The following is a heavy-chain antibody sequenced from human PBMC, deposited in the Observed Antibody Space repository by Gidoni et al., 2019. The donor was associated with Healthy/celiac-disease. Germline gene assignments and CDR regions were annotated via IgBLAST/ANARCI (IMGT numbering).Heavy chain of an antibody. CDR3: AKDSCSSTSCYSSPWYNWFDP. Sequence: QVQLVESGGGVVQPGSSLRLSCAASGFTFSTYVMHWVRQAPGKGLEWVAVISYDGSNKYYADSVKGRFTISRDNSKNTLYLQMNSLRAEDTAVYYCAKDSCSSTSCYSSPWYNWFDPWGQGTLVTVSS. J-gene: IGHJ5*02. CDR2: ISYDGSNK. V-gene: IGHV3-30*18. D-gene: IGHD2-2*01. CDR1: GFTFSTYV.